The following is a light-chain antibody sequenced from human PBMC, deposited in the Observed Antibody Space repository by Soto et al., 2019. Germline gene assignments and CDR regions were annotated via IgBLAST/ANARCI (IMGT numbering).Light chain of an antibody. CDR1: QNVSSSY. Sequence: KVLTQSPRTLSLSPGERATLSCRAIQNVSSSYLAWYQQKPGQAPRLLVYGASNRATGIPDRFSGSGSGTDFTLTISSLEPEDFAVYLCQLYGSSPLFGQGTKVDIK. CDR3: QLYGSSPL. CDR2: GAS. V-gene: IGKV3-20*01. J-gene: IGKJ1*01.